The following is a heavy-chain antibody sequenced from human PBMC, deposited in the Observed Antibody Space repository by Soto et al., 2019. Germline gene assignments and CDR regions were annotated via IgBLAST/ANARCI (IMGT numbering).Heavy chain of an antibody. D-gene: IGHD6-19*01. CDR1: GFTFSSHP. J-gene: IGHJ4*02. CDR3: AKVAIAVSATDY. V-gene: IGHV3-23*01. Sequence: PGGSLRLSCAASGFTFSSHPMTWVRQAPGKGLEWVSAISGTAGNTYYADSVKGRFTISRDNSKNTLYLQMNSLRAEDTALYFCAKVAIAVSATDYWGQGTLVTVSP. CDR2: ISGTAGNT.